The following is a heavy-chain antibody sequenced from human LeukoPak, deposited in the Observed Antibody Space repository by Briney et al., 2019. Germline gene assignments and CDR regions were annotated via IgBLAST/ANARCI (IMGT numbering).Heavy chain of an antibody. CDR2: IIPIFGTA. Sequence: GASVTVSFKASGGTFINYAISWVRQAPGQGLEWMGGIIPIFGTANYAQKFQGRVTITADESTSTAYMELSSLRSEDTAVYYCARRGILTGFLFDYWGQGTLVTVSS. D-gene: IGHD3-9*01. CDR3: ARRGILTGFLFDY. J-gene: IGHJ4*02. CDR1: GGTFINYA. V-gene: IGHV1-69*13.